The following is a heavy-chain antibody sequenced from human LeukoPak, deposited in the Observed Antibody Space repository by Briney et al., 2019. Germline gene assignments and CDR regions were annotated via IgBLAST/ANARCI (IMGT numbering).Heavy chain of an antibody. D-gene: IGHD3-9*01. CDR3: AREYSQFELTSPLVF. V-gene: IGHV3-23*01. CDR1: GYTFSSYA. CDR2: ISGSGGRT. Sequence: GGSLRLSCAASGYTFSSYAMSCVRQAPGKGLEWVSGISGSGGRTYYADSVKGRFSISRDNSKNTVSLQMNSLRAEDTAIYYCAREYSQFELTSPLVFWGEGTRVTVSA. J-gene: IGHJ4*02.